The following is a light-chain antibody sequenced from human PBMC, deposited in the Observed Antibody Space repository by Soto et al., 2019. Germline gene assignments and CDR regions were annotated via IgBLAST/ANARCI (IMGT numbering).Light chain of an antibody. Sequence: QSALTQPASVSGSPGQSITISCTGTSGDIGSYNCVSWYQQHPGKAPKLIIYEVTDRPSGVSNRFSGSKSGNTASLTISGLQAEDEAEYYCCSYAGSYTLVFGGGTKVTVL. CDR1: SGDIGSYNC. CDR2: EVT. CDR3: CSYAGSYTLV. J-gene: IGLJ2*01. V-gene: IGLV2-14*01.